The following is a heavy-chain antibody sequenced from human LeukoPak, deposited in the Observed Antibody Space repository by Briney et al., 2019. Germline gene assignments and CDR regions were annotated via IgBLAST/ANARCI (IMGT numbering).Heavy chain of an antibody. V-gene: IGHV3-33*01. CDR2: IWYDGSNK. J-gene: IGHJ4*02. D-gene: IGHD3-10*01. CDR1: GXTFSTYD. Sequence: GGSLRLSCAASGXTFSTYDMHWVRQAPGKGLEWVAVIWYDGSNKYYAASVKGRFTISKDNSKNTLYLQMNSLRAEDTAVYYCATMVRGVYYLDYWGQGTLVTVSS. CDR3: ATMVRGVYYLDY.